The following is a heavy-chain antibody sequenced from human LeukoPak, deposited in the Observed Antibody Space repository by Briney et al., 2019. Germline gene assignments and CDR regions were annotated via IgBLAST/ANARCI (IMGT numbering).Heavy chain of an antibody. V-gene: IGHV3-30*02. CDR2: IRPDGTNN. Sequence: GGSLRLSCAASGFTFDDFGMHWVRQAPGKGLEWVALIRPDGTNNYYVDSVKGRFTISRDNSKNTLYLQMTSLRVEDTAVYYCAKDRDDYGDDCWGQGILVTVST. CDR3: AKDRDDYGDDC. CDR1: GFTFDDFG. J-gene: IGHJ4*02. D-gene: IGHD4-17*01.